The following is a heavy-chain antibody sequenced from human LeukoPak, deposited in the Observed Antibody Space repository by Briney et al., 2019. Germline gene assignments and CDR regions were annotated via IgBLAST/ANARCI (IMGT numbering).Heavy chain of an antibody. CDR2: FDPEDGET. CDR1: GYTLTELS. D-gene: IGHD1-26*01. J-gene: IGHJ4*02. Sequence: ASVKVSCKVSGYTLTELSMHWVRQAPGKGLEWMGGFDPEDGETIYAQKFQGRVTMTEDTSTDTAYMELSSLRSEDTAVYYCATDNGRLSGSYYLDYFDYWGQGTLVTVSS. CDR3: ATDNGRLSGSYYLDYFDY. V-gene: IGHV1-24*01.